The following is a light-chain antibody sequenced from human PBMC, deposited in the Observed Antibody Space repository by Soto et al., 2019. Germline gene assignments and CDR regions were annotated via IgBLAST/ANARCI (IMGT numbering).Light chain of an antibody. CDR1: TGAVTSGRY. CDR3: LLIYPGVGEV. Sequence: QAVVTQEPSLTVSPGGTVTLTCGSSTGAVTSGRYPHWFQQKSGQAPRTLIYDTNNRHSWTPARFSGSLLGGKGALTLSDAQPEDEADYYCLLIYPGVGEVFGTGTKVTVL. J-gene: IGLJ1*01. CDR2: DTN. V-gene: IGLV7-46*01.